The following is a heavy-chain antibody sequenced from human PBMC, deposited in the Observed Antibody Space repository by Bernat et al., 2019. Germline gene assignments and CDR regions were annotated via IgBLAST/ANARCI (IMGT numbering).Heavy chain of an antibody. J-gene: IGHJ4*02. D-gene: IGHD2-15*01. CDR1: DGSINSANYY. CDR2: IFFGGST. Sequence: QLQLQESGPGLVKPSETLSLTCSVSDGSINSANYYWGWIRQSPEKGLEWIGLIFFGGSTFYSPSLKTRVTISLDTPKQQFSLHLTSVTAADTAVYYCARSGGHWTFGYWGQGALSTVSS. V-gene: IGHV4-39*01. CDR3: ARSGGHWTFGY.